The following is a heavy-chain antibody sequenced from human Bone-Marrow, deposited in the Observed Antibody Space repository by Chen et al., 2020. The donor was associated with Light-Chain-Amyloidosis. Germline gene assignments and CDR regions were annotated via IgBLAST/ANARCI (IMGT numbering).Heavy chain of an antibody. J-gene: IGHJ5*02. Sequence: EVQLLESGGGLVQPGGSLRLSCAASGFSFSNYAMSWVRQAPGKGLEWVSAISPSGGRTYYADSVMGRFPLSLPPSSPPLSLPLPLLLVADTAVYYCAKDGKEWLPDAWGQGTLVTVSS. D-gene: IGHD3-3*01. CDR2: ISPSGGRT. CDR1: GFSFSNYA. V-gene: IGHV3-23*01. CDR3: AKDGKEWLPDA.